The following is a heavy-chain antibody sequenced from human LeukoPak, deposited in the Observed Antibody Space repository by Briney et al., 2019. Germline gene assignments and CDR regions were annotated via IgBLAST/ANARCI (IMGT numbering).Heavy chain of an antibody. CDR3: ATYLMVRGAGFDY. J-gene: IGHJ4*02. V-gene: IGHV1-2*02. Sequence: ASVKVSCKASGYTFTGYYMHWVRQAPGQGLEWMGWINPNSGGTNYAQKFQGRVTMTRDTSISTAYMELSRLRSDDTAVYYCATYLMVRGAGFDYWGQGTLVTVSS. CDR1: GYTFTGYY. D-gene: IGHD3-10*01. CDR2: INPNSGGT.